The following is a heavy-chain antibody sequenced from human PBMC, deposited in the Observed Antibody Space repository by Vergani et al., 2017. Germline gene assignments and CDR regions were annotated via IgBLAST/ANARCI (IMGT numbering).Heavy chain of an antibody. J-gene: IGHJ6*02. CDR3: ARLSYSSGWYSDYYGMDV. D-gene: IGHD6-19*01. V-gene: IGHV1-69*01. Sequence: QVQLVQSGAEVKKPGSSVKVSCKASGGTFSSYAISWVRQAPGQGLEWMGGIIPIFGTANYAQKFQGRVTITADESTSTAYMELSSLISEDTAVYYCARLSYSSGWYSDYYGMDVWGQGTTVTVSS. CDR1: GGTFSSYA. CDR2: IIPIFGTA.